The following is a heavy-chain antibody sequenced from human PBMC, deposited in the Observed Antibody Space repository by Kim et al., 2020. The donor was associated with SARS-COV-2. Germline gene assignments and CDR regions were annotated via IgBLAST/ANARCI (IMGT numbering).Heavy chain of an antibody. J-gene: IGHJ6*02. Sequence: GGYLRLSCAASGFTFSSYDMHWVRQATGKGLEWVSTIGTAGDTYYPGSVKGRITISRENAKNTLYLQMNSLRAGDTAVYYCARAVSGSYFPAYYYYGMDVWGRGTTIT. CDR1: GFTFSSYD. D-gene: IGHD1-26*01. CDR2: IGTAGDT. CDR3: ARAVSGSYFPAYYYYGMDV. V-gene: IGHV3-13*04.